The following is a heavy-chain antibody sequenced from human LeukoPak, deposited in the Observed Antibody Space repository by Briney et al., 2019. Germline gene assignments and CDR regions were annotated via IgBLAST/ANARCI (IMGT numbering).Heavy chain of an antibody. CDR2: INGDGSST. CDR3: ARRGLVPAFDI. V-gene: IGHV3-74*01. J-gene: IGHJ3*02. CDR1: GFTFSSYW. Sequence: GGSLSLSCAASGFTFSSYWMHWVRHVPGKGLVWVSRINGDGSSTTYADAVKGRFTISRDNAKNALYLQMSSLRAEDTAVYYCARRGLVPAFDIWGQGTMVTVAS. D-gene: IGHD2-2*01.